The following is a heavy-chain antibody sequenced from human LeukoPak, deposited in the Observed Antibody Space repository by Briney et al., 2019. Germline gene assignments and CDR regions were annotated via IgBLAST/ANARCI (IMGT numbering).Heavy chain of an antibody. D-gene: IGHD1-1*01. CDR3: ARAPKGNDV. V-gene: IGHV3-30*04. Sequence: GGPLRLSCAPSGFPFSTYAMHWFPQPPAKGLEWVAVISYDGSNKYYADSVKGRFTISRDNSKNTLYLQMNSLRAEDTAVYYCARAPKGNDVWGQGTLVTVSS. J-gene: IGHJ4*02. CDR1: GFPFSTYA. CDR2: ISYDGSNK.